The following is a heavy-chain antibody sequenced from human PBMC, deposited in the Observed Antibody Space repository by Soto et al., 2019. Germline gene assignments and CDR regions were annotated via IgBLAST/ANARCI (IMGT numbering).Heavy chain of an antibody. J-gene: IGHJ4*02. CDR1: GGSISSGGYY. CDR3: ARYYDSSGYYLDY. CDR2: IYYSGST. D-gene: IGHD3-22*01. Sequence: SETLSLTCTVSGGSISSGGYYWSWIRQHPGKGLEWIGYIYYSGSTYYNPSLKSRVTISVDTSKNQFSLKLSSVTAADTAVYYCARYYDSSGYYLDYWGQGTLVTVSS. V-gene: IGHV4-31*03.